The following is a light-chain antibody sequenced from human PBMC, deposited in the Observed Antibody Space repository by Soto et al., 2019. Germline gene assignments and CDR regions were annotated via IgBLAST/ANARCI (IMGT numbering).Light chain of an antibody. J-gene: IGKJ5*01. CDR3: QRYDSLPPT. CDR2: DAS. V-gene: IGKV1-33*01. Sequence: DIQMTQSPSSLSASVGDRVTITCQASRDIGKYLNWFQEKPGKAPKLLIYDASNLQTGVPSRFSGSGSGTDFTFTISILQPEDFATYYCQRYDSLPPTFGQGTRLEIK. CDR1: RDIGKY.